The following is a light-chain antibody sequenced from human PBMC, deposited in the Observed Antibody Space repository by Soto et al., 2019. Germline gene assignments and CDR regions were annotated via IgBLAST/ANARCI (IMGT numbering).Light chain of an antibody. J-gene: IGKJ1*01. Sequence: DIDMTQSPTNLSGFLGDIVTITCGASQTISSWLAWYQQKPGKAPKLLIYKASTLKSGVPSRFSGSGSGTEFTLTIISLQPDDFATYYCQHYNSYSEAFGQGTNVDIK. CDR3: QHYNSYSEA. V-gene: IGKV1-5*03. CDR2: KAS. CDR1: QTISSW.